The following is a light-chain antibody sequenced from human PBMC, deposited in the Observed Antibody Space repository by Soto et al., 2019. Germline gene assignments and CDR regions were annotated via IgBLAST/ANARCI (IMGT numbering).Light chain of an antibody. Sequence: EILMPQSPATLSVSPGERATLSCRASQSVNSNLAWYQQKVGQAPRLLIYGASIRATGIPARFSGSGSGTEFTFTISSLQSEDFAVYFCQQYNNWPPLTFGGGTKVEIK. V-gene: IGKV3D-15*01. CDR2: GAS. CDR1: QSVNSN. J-gene: IGKJ4*01. CDR3: QQYNNWPPLT.